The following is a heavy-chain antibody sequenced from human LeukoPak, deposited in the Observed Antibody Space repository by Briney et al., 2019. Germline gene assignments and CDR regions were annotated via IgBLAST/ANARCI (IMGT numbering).Heavy chain of an antibody. CDR3: AKAAAGTQYFQH. CDR1: GFTFDDYA. D-gene: IGHD6-13*01. J-gene: IGHJ1*01. CDR2: ISWNSGSI. V-gene: IGHV3-9*03. Sequence: GRSLRLSCAASGFTFDDYAMHWVRQAPGKGLEWVSGISWNSGSIGYADSVEGRFTISRDNAKNSLYLQMNSLRAEDMALYYCAKAAAGTQYFQHWGQGTLVTVSS.